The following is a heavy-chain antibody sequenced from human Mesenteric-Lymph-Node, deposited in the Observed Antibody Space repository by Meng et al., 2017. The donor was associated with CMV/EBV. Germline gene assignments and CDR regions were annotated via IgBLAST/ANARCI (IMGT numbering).Heavy chain of an antibody. J-gene: IGHJ4*02. D-gene: IGHD4-17*01. CDR3: AKVDHYGDYFDY. V-gene: IGHV3-23*03. Sequence: CAASGFTFSTFAMTWVRQAPGKGLEWVSVIYRSGSSPYYADSVKGRFTISRDNSKNTLYLQMNSLRAEDTAVYYCAKVDHYGDYFDYWGQGTLVTVSS. CDR1: GFTFSTFA. CDR2: IYRSGSSP.